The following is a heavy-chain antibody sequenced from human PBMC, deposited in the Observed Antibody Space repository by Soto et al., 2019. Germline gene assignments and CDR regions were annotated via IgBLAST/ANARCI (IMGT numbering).Heavy chain of an antibody. V-gene: IGHV3-23*01. CDR3: AKVSVAGYNWFDP. D-gene: IGHD6-19*01. CDR1: GFTFTSYA. Sequence: PGGSLRLSCAASGFTFTSYAMSWVRQAPGKGLEWVSAISGSGGSTYYADSGKGRFTISRDNSKNTLYLQMNSLRAEDTAVYYCAKVSVAGYNWFDPWGQGTLVTAPQ. J-gene: IGHJ5*02. CDR2: ISGSGGST.